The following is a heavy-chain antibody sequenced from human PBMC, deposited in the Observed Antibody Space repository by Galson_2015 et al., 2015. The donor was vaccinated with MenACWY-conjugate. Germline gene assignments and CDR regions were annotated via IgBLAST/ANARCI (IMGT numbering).Heavy chain of an antibody. CDR1: GGSASSSGYY. CDR2: IYDSGTT. Sequence: ETLSLTCTVSGGSASSSGYYWTWIRQPPGKGLEWIGLIYDSGTTKYNPSLKGRVTISPDTSTNQVSLKLSSVTAADTAVYYCAREFSYWGQGTLVTVSS. D-gene: IGHD2/OR15-2a*01. J-gene: IGHJ4*02. CDR3: AREFSY. V-gene: IGHV4-61*08.